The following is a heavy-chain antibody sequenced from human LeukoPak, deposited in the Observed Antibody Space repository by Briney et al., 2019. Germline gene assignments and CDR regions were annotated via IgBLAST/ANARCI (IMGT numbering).Heavy chain of an antibody. D-gene: IGHD4-17*01. J-gene: IGHJ5*02. CDR3: ATVPSGVTTGGYDP. CDR1: GGTFINYA. V-gene: IGHV1-69*01. Sequence: SVKVSFKASGGTFINYAINWVRQAPGQGLEWMGEIIPIFGTTKYAQKFQGRVTITADQSTSTAYMELSSLRSEDTAVYYCATVPSGVTTGGYDPWGPGTLVTVSS. CDR2: IIPIFGTT.